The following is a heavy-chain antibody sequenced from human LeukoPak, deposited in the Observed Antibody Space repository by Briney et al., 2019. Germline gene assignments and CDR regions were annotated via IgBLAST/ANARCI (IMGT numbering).Heavy chain of an antibody. J-gene: IGHJ4*02. CDR1: GYTFSGTGWY. CDR2: IYPYTGAT. V-gene: IGHV1-2*02. D-gene: IGHD3-10*01. CDR3: ARDGPAQMVDFDY. Sequence: GDSVKDSCKASGYTFSGTGWYLYWLRQAPGQGLECMGWIYPYTGATHYAQKFQGRVAMTRDTSISTAYMELSRLRPDDTAVYYCARDGPAQMVDFDYWGQGTLVTVSS.